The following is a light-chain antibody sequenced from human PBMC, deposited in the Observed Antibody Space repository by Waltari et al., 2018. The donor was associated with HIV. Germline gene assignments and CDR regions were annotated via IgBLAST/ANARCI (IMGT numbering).Light chain of an antibody. V-gene: IGLV1-40*01. CDR2: GNT. Sequence: HSVLTQPRSVSGAPGPRVPISCTGITSNIRDGSDVHWYQQPPGKAPKPIIFGNTKRPAGVPARFAGSKSGTSASLAITGLQAEDEAHYYCQSYDRSLTGSVLFGGGTKLTVL. CDR1: TSNIRDGSD. CDR3: QSYDRSLTGSVL. J-gene: IGLJ2*01.